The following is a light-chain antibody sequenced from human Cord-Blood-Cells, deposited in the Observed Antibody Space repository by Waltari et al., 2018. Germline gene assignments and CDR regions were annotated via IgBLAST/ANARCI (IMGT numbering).Light chain of an antibody. V-gene: IGLV2-23*01. Sequence: QSALTQPASVSGSPGQASTISCTGTSSDVGSYNLVSWYQQHPGKAPKLMIYEGSKRPARLSHRFSGSKSGNTAFLTSSGLQGEDEADYYCCSYAGSSTWVFGGGTKLTVL. J-gene: IGLJ3*02. CDR2: EGS. CDR1: SSDVGSYNL. CDR3: CSYAGSSTWV.